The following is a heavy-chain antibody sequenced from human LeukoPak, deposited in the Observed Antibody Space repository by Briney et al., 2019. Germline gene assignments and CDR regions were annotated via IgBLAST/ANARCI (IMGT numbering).Heavy chain of an antibody. CDR1: SGSISTSNYY. J-gene: IGHJ5*02. D-gene: IGHD1-20*01. CDR3: ARGHTLNNWNAANNWFDP. V-gene: IGHV4-39*07. Sequence: PSETLSLTCTVSSGSISTSNYYWGWVRQPPGKALEWIGNIFYSGSTYYSPSLKSRVTISVDTSKNQFSLKLSSVTAADTAVYYCARGHTLNNWNAANNWFDPWGQGTLVTVSS. CDR2: IFYSGST.